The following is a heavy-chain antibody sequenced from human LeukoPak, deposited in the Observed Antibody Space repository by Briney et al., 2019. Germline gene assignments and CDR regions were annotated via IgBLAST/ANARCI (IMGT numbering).Heavy chain of an antibody. CDR3: ASGAQSDY. V-gene: IGHV3-48*03. Sequence: GGSLRLSCAASGFTFSTYEMNWVRQAPGKGLEWVSHISSSGGTIYYADSVKGRFTISRDNAKNSLYLQMNSLRVEDTALYYCASGAQSDYWGQGTLVTVSS. D-gene: IGHD1-26*01. J-gene: IGHJ4*02. CDR2: ISSSGGTI. CDR1: GFTFSTYE.